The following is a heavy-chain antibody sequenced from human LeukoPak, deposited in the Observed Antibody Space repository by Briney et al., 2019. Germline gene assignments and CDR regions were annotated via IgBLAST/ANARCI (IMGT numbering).Heavy chain of an antibody. D-gene: IGHD6-13*01. CDR3: ARNDMEYSSSWWPFDY. V-gene: IGHV4-39*07. CDR1: SGSISTSNYY. J-gene: IGHJ4*02. CDR2: IFYSGST. Sequence: SETLSLTCTVSSGSISTSNYYWFWVRQPPGKALEWIGNIFYSGSTYYSPSLKSRVTISLDTSRNQFSLKLSSVTAADTAMYYCARNDMEYSSSWWPFDYWGQGTLVTVSS.